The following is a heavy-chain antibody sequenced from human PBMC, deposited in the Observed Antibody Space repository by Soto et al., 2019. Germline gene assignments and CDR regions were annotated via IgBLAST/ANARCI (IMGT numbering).Heavy chain of an antibody. V-gene: IGHV3-7*01. CDR3: AREVRGYFDWLLSYYFDY. J-gene: IGHJ4*02. CDR1: GFTFSSYW. CDR2: IKQDGSEK. D-gene: IGHD3-9*01. Sequence: GGSLRLSCAASGFTFSSYWMSWVRQAPGKGLEWVANIKQDGSEKYYVDSVKGRFTISRDNAKNSLYLQMNSLRAEDTAVYYCAREVRGYFDWLLSYYFDYWGQGTLVTVSS.